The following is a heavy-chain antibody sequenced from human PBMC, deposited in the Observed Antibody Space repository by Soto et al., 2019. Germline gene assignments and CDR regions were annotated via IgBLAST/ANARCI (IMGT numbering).Heavy chain of an antibody. V-gene: IGHV5-51*01. CDR2: IYPGDSDT. CDR3: ARYGFPGDPDHAFDI. D-gene: IGHD7-27*01. CDR1: GYSFTSYW. J-gene: IGHJ3*02. Sequence: GESLKISCKGSGYSFTSYWIGWVRQMPGKGLEWMGIIYPGDSDTRYSPSFQGQVTISADKSISTAYLQWSSLKASDTAMYYCARYGFPGDPDHAFDIWGQGTMVTVSS.